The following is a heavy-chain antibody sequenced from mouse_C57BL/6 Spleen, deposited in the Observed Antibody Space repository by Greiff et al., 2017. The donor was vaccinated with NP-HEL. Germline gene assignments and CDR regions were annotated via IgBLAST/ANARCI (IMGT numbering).Heavy chain of an antibody. Sequence: VQLQQSGAELVRPGASVTLSCKASGYTFTDYEMHWVKQTPVHGLEWIGAIDPEPGGTAYNQKFKGKALLTADKSSSTAYMELRSLTSEDSAVYYCTRAGSSHWYFDVWGTGTTVTVSS. CDR1: GYTFTDYE. CDR3: TRAGSSHWYFDV. V-gene: IGHV1-15*01. D-gene: IGHD1-1*01. J-gene: IGHJ1*03. CDR2: IDPEPGGT.